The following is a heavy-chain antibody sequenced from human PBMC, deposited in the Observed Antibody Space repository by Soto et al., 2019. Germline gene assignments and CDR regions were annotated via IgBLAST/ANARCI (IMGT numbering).Heavy chain of an antibody. CDR1: GSRFSNYV. D-gene: IGHD3-9*01. Sequence: QVQLVQPGAEVKTPGSSLKVSCKVSGSRFSNYVISWVRQAPGHGLEWLGRIIPIFNSTKYAQSFQGRVTIAADKSTSTASLELSGLRSDDTAVYYCAREGRGKKAGYNGLVSLGYWGQGTLVTVSS. CDR2: IIPIFNST. J-gene: IGHJ4*02. V-gene: IGHV1-69*06. CDR3: AREGRGKKAGYNGLVSLGY.